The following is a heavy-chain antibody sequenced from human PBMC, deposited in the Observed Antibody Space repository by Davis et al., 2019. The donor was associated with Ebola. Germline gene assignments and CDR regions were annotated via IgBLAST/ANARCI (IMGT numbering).Heavy chain of an antibody. CDR3: AKVESGYFDWLPVSYGIDV. D-gene: IGHD3-9*01. CDR1: GFTSSSYA. Sequence: ESLKISCAASGFTSSSYAMSWVRQAPGKGLEWVSAISGSGGSTYYADSVKGRFTISRDNSKNTLYLQMNSLRAEDTAVYYCAKVESGYFDWLPVSYGIDVWGQGTTVTVSS. J-gene: IGHJ6*02. CDR2: ISGSGGST. V-gene: IGHV3-23*01.